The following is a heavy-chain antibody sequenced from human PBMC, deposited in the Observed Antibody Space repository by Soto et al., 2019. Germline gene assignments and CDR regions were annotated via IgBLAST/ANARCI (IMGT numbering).Heavy chain of an antibody. D-gene: IGHD3-10*01. V-gene: IGHV3-21*01. CDR1: GFTFSSYS. Sequence: GGSLRLSCAASGFTFSSYSMNWVRQAPGKGLEWVSSISSSSCIYYADSVKGRFTISRDNAKNSLYLQMNSLRAEDTAAYYCAKELRYWGSYYKGETFFDYRGQRSSVTVSS. J-gene: IGHJ4*02. CDR2: ISSSSCI. CDR3: AKELRYWGSYYKGETFFDY.